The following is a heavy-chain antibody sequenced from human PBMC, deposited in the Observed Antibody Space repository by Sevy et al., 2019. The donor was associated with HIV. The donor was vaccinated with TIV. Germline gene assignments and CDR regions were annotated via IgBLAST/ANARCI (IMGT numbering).Heavy chain of an antibody. J-gene: IGHJ6*02. D-gene: IGHD3-9*01. Sequence: GESLKISCAASGLTLSSCGMHWARQAPGKGLEWVAVISYDGSNKYYAASVKGRFTISRDTSKNTLYLQMNSLRAEDTAVYYCAKDFTGFYGMDVWGQGTTVTVSS. CDR2: ISYDGSNK. V-gene: IGHV3-30*18. CDR1: GLTLSSCG. CDR3: AKDFTGFYGMDV.